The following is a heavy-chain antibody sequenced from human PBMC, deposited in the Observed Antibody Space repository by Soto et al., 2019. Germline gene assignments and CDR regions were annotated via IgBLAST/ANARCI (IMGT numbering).Heavy chain of an antibody. CDR3: RGAFDI. Sequence: GASVKVSCKASGFTFTSSAVQWVRQARGQRLEWIGWIVVGSGNTNYAQKFQERVTITRDMSTSTAYMELSSLRSYYYGSDPSRGAFDIWGQGTMVTVSS. J-gene: IGHJ3*02. D-gene: IGHD3-10*01. V-gene: IGHV1-58*01. CDR2: IVVGSGNT. CDR1: GFTFTSSA.